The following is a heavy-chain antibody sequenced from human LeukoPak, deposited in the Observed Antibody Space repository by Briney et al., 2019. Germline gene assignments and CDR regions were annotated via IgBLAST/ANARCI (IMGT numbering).Heavy chain of an antibody. CDR3: SRDLGSYSDYYYYMDV. Sequence: ASVKVSCKASGYTFTGYYMHWVRQAPGQGLEWMGWINPNSGGTNYAQKFQGRATMTRDTSISTAYMELSRLRSDDTAVYYCSRDLGSYSDYYYYMDVWGKGTTVTVSS. D-gene: IGHD2-15*01. J-gene: IGHJ6*03. CDR1: GYTFTGYY. V-gene: IGHV1-2*02. CDR2: INPNSGGT.